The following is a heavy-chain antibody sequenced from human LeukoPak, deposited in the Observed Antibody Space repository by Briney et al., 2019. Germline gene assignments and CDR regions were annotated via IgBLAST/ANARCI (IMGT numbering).Heavy chain of an antibody. J-gene: IGHJ6*03. V-gene: IGHV4-59*01. CDR2: IYYSGST. CDR3: ARGHGYNVGSYMDV. D-gene: IGHD5-24*01. CDR1: GGSISSYY. Sequence: SETLSLTCTVSGGSISSYYWSWIRQPPGKGLEWIGYIYYSGSTNYNPSLKSRVTISVDTSKNQFSLKLSSVTAADTAVYYCARGHGYNVGSYMDVWGKGTTVTISS.